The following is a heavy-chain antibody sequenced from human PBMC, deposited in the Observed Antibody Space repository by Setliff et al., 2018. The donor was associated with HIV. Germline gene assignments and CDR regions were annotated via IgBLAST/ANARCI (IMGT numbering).Heavy chain of an antibody. CDR3: ATRSSYSSDWHEYYFDY. D-gene: IGHD6-19*01. Sequence: QPGGSLRLSCAASGFTFSSYGMHWVRQAPGKGLEWVAVIWYDGSNKYYADSVMGRFTISRDNSKNTLYLQMNSLRAEDTAVYYCATRSSYSSDWHEYYFDYWGQGTLVTVSS. CDR1: GFTFSSYG. J-gene: IGHJ4*02. V-gene: IGHV3-30*02. CDR2: IWYDGSNK.